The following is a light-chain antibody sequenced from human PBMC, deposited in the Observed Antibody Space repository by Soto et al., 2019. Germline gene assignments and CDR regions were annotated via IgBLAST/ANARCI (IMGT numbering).Light chain of an antibody. J-gene: IGLJ2*01. Sequence: QSALTQPASVSGSPGQSITISFAGTMRDVGAYNLVSWYQQHPGRAPQLIIYEVRHRPSGISFRFSGSKSGNTASLTISGLQAEYEADYYCSSYTSKSSLIFGGGTKLTVL. CDR2: EVR. CDR3: SSYTSKSSLI. CDR1: MRDVGAYNL. V-gene: IGLV2-14*01.